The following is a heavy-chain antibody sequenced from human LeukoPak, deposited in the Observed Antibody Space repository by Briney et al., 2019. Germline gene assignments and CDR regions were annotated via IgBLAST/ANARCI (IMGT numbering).Heavy chain of an antibody. Sequence: GGSLRLSCAAAGFTFSRYGMHWVRQAPGKGLVWVSHVKTDGRTTHYADSVKGRFTTSRDNAKNTLYLQMNSLRAEDTAVYYCAKDVEASGWYLGYFHHWGQGTLVTVSS. J-gene: IGHJ1*01. CDR3: AKDVEASGWYLGYFHH. D-gene: IGHD6-19*01. V-gene: IGHV3-74*01. CDR1: GFTFSRYG. CDR2: VKTDGRTT.